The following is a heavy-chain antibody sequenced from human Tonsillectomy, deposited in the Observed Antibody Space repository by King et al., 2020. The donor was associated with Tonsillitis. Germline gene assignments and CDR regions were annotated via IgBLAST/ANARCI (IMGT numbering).Heavy chain of an antibody. CDR1: GGSFSGFY. CDR2: INPSGGT. V-gene: IGHV4-34*01. D-gene: IGHD2-21*01. J-gene: IGHJ5*02. Sequence: VQLQQWGAGLLKPSETLSLTCAVYGGSFSGFYWSWIRQPPAKGLEWIGEINPSGGTNYNPSLKSRVTISLDTSKNQFSLKLSIVTAADTAVYYCAGVKIPFGRVSKVSKGWFDPWGQGTLVTVSS. CDR3: AGVKIPFGRVSKVSKGWFDP.